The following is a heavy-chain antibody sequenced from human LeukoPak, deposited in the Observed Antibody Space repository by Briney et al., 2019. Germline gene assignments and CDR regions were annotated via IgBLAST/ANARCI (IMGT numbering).Heavy chain of an antibody. D-gene: IGHD3-22*01. J-gene: IGHJ5*02. CDR3: ARFTMTRGWFDP. CDR2: INAGNGNT. Sequence: ASVKVSCKASGYTFTTYAMHWVRQAPGQRLEWMGWINAGNGNTKYSQKFQGRVIITRDTSASKAYMELRSLRPEDTAIYYCARFTMTRGWFDPWGQGTLVIVSS. CDR1: GYTFTTYA. V-gene: IGHV1-3*01.